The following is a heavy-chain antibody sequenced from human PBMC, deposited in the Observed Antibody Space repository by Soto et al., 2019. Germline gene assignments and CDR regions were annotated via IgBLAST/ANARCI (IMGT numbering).Heavy chain of an antibody. CDR3: ARGYCSGGSCHSNYFDY. J-gene: IGHJ4*02. CDR1: GYTFTGYY. Sequence: QVQLVQSGAEVKKPGASVKVYCKASGYTFTGYYMHWVRHAPGQGLEWMGWINPNSGGTNYAQKFQGWVTMTRDTSISTAYMELSRLRSDDTAVYYCARGYCSGGSCHSNYFDYWGQGTLVTVSS. V-gene: IGHV1-2*04. D-gene: IGHD2-15*01. CDR2: INPNSGGT.